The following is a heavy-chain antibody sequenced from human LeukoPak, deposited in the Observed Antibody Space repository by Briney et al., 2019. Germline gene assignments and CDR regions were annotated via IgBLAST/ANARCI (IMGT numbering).Heavy chain of an antibody. V-gene: IGHV4-34*12. CDR1: GFTFSMYG. CDR2: IFHSGST. J-gene: IGHJ5*02. CDR3: ARRGSGRGWFDP. Sequence: GSLRLSCAASGFTFSMYGTHWVRQAPGKGLQWIGEIFHSGSTNYNPSLKSRVTISVDNSKNQLSLTLTSVTAADTAVYYCARRGSGRGWFDPWGQGTLVTVSS. D-gene: IGHD3-10*01.